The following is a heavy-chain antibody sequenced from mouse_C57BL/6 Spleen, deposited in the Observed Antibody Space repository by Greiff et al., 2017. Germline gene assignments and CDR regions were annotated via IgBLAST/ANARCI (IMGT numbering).Heavy chain of an antibody. V-gene: IGHV1-36*01. D-gene: IGHD2-5*01. J-gene: IGHJ3*01. CDR1: GFTFTDYY. CDR3: AREDYSNYAGFAY. Sequence: VQLQQSGPVLVKPGPSVKISCKASGFTFTDYYMHWVKQSHGKSLAWIALVYPYNGGTRYNQKFKGKATLTVDTSSSTAYMELNILTSEDSAVYYCAREDYSNYAGFAYWGQGTLVTVSA. CDR2: VYPYNGGT.